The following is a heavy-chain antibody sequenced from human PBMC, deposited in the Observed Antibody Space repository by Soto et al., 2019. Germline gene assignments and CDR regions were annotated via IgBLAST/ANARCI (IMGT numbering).Heavy chain of an antibody. CDR1: GYTFTSYY. V-gene: IGHV1-46*01. Sequence: QVQMVQSGAEVKKPGASVKVSCKASGYTFTSYYMHWVRQAPGQGLEWMGIINPTGGSTTYAQKFQGRVTMTRDTPTSTVYMELSSLRFEDTAVYYCARDGDFWRWDYWGQGTQVTVSS. CDR3: ARDGDFWRWDY. J-gene: IGHJ4*02. CDR2: INPTGGST. D-gene: IGHD3-3*01.